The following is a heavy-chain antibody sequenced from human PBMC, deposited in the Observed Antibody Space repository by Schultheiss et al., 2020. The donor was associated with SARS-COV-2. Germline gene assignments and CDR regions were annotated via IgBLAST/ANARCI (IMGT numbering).Heavy chain of an antibody. J-gene: IGHJ4*02. V-gene: IGHV3-30*03. CDR1: GFTVSSNY. CDR2: ISYDGSNK. Sequence: GGSLRLSCAASGFTVSSNYMSWVRQAPGKGLEWVAVISYDGSNKYYADSVKGRFTISRDNSKNTLYLQMNSLRAEDTAVYYCARGSKDYIWGSYRFVMWGQGTLVTVSS. CDR3: ARGSKDYIWGSYRFVM. D-gene: IGHD3-16*02.